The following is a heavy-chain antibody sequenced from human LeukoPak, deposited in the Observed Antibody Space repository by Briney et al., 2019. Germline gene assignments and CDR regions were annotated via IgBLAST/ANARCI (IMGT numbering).Heavy chain of an antibody. J-gene: IGHJ3*02. Sequence: SETLSLTCVVSGYSISSGYHWGWIRQPPGKGLEWIGSMSHSGSTYYNPSLKSRVTISVDTSKNQFSVKLRSVTAADTAVYYCAVQRGYDSSGYYIAFDIWGQGTMVTVSS. CDR1: GYSISSGYH. CDR3: AVQRGYDSSGYYIAFDI. CDR2: MSHSGST. V-gene: IGHV4-38-2*01. D-gene: IGHD3-22*01.